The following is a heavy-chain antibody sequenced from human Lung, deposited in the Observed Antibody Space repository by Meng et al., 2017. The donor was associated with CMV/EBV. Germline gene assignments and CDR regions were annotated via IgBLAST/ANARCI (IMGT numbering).Heavy chain of an antibody. V-gene: IGHV3-23*01. Sequence: EVQLLESGGVLVQPGXALRLSGAASGFTFSSYAMSWVRQAPGKGLEWVSAISGSGGSTYYEDSVKGRFTISRDNSKNTLYLQMNSLRAEDTAVYYCAATHYYDSSGYFDYWGQGTLVTVSS. CDR3: AATHYYDSSGYFDY. D-gene: IGHD3-22*01. CDR1: GFTFSSYA. J-gene: IGHJ4*02. CDR2: ISGSGGST.